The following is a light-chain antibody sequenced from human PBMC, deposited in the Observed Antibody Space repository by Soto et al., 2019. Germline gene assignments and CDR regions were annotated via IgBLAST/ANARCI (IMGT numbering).Light chain of an antibody. CDR2: DAS. J-gene: IGKJ4*01. Sequence: DIQMTQSPSTLSASVGDRVTITCRASQSISSWLAWYQQKPGKAPKLLIYDASSLESGVPLRFSGSGSGTEFTLTISSLQPDDFATYYCQQYNSYSVTFGGGTKVEIK. V-gene: IGKV1-5*01. CDR1: QSISSW. CDR3: QQYNSYSVT.